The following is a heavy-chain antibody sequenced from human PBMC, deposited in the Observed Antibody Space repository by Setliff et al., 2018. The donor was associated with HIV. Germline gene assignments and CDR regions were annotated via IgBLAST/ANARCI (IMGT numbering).Heavy chain of an antibody. CDR2: IKQDGSEK. D-gene: IGHD3-16*01. CDR3: ARGGANPSWFDS. V-gene: IGHV3-7*01. CDR1: GFTFSSRW. Sequence: GGSLRLSCAASGFTFSSRWMTWVRQAPGKGLEWVANIKQDGSEKYYVDSVKGRFTISRDNAKNSLSLQMNSLRAEDTAVYYCARGGANPSWFDSWGQGTLVTVSS. J-gene: IGHJ5*01.